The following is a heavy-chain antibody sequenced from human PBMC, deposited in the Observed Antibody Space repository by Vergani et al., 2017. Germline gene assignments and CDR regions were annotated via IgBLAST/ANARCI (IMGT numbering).Heavy chain of an antibody. CDR3: ARDTHDFWSGYPPYYYYYMDV. Sequence: QVQLQESGPGLVKPSETLSLTCTVSCGSISSYYWSWIRQPPGKGLEWIGYIYYSGSTNYNPSLKSRVTISVDTSKNQFSLKLSSVTAADTAVYYCARDTHDFWSGYPPYYYYYMDVWGKGTTVTVSS. J-gene: IGHJ6*03. V-gene: IGHV4-59*01. CDR2: IYYSGST. CDR1: CGSISSYY. D-gene: IGHD3-3*01.